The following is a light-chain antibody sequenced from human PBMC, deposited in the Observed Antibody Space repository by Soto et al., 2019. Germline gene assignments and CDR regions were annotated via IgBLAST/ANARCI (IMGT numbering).Light chain of an antibody. CDR1: QSISRD. CDR2: AAS. CDR3: QKNYSTPLA. Sequence: DIQMPQSHFSLSASVVYIVTITCLASQSISRDLNWYQQKPGKAPNLLIYAASTLESGVPSRFSGSGSGTDFTLTISSLQLEDFATYYCQKNYSTPLAFGGGTKVDIK. J-gene: IGKJ4*01. V-gene: IGKV1-39*01.